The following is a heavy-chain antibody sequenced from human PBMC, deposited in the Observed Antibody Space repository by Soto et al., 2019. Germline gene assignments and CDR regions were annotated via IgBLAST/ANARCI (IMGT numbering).Heavy chain of an antibody. CDR3: AITYYYDSSGQAGGMDV. Sequence: QVQLVQSGAEVKKPGASVKVSCKASGYTFTSYDINWVRQATGQGLEWMGWMNTNSGNTGYAQKFQGRVTMTRNTSISTAYMELSSLRSEDTAVYYCAITYYYDSSGQAGGMDVWGQGTTVTVSS. CDR1: GYTFTSYD. CDR2: MNTNSGNT. J-gene: IGHJ6*02. D-gene: IGHD3-22*01. V-gene: IGHV1-8*01.